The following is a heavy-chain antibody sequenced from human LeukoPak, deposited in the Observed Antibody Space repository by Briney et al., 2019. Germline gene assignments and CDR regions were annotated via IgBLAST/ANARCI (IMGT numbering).Heavy chain of an antibody. J-gene: IGHJ4*02. CDR2: ISGSGGST. Sequence: SGGSLRLSCAASGFTFSSYAMSWVRQAPGKGLEWVSAISGSGGSTYYADSVKGRFTISRDNSKNTLYLQMNSLRAEDTAAYYCAKDINVVAGTALFDYWGQGTLVTVSS. D-gene: IGHD6-19*01. CDR1: GFTFSSYA. CDR3: AKDINVVAGTALFDY. V-gene: IGHV3-23*01.